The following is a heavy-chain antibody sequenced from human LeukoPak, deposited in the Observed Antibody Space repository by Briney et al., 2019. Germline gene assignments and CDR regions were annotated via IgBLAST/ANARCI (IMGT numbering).Heavy chain of an antibody. V-gene: IGHV4-59*11. CDR3: ATIKRGDIYGYFDF. D-gene: IGHD2-21*02. CDR2: MYDSVRT. J-gene: IGHJ4*02. Sequence: PSETLSLTCTVSGASISSHYWSWIRQPPGKGLEWIGYMYDSVRTKDSPSLKGRLTLSADMSRNQFSLRLTSVTAADTAVYYCATIKRGDIYGYFDFWGQGILVTVSS. CDR1: GASISSHY.